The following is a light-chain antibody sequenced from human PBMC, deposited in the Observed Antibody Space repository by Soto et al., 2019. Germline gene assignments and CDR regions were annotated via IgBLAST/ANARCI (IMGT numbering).Light chain of an antibody. CDR1: QLISYW. V-gene: IGKV1-39*01. J-gene: IGKJ5*01. CDR2: AAS. Sequence: DIQMTQSPSSVSASVGDRVTITCRASQLISYWLAWYQQKPGKAPNLLIYAASSLRSGVPSKFSGSGSGTDFTLTISSLQPEDAATYYCQQSYNTPSFGQGTRLEIK. CDR3: QQSYNTPS.